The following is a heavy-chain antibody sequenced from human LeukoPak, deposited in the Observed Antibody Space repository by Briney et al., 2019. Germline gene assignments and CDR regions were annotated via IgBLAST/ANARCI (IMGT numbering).Heavy chain of an antibody. CDR3: ARVSNGCNDY. CDR1: GFTFSSYK. Sequence: GGSLRLSCAASGFTFSSYKMNWVRQAPGKGLEWVSFISSSSNYIYYADSVKGRFTISRDNAKNSLYLEMNSLRAEDTAVYYCARVSNGCNDYWGQGTLVTVSS. J-gene: IGHJ4*02. V-gene: IGHV3-21*01. CDR2: ISSSSNYI. D-gene: IGHD6-19*01.